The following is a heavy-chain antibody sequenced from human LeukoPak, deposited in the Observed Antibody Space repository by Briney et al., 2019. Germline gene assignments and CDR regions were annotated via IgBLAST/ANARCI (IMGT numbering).Heavy chain of an antibody. V-gene: IGHV1-2*02. CDR1: GYTFTGYY. Sequence: ASVKVSCKASGYTFTGYYMHWVRQAPGQGLEGMGWINPDSGDTNYAQKFQGRVTVTRDTSITTASMELSRLRSDDTAVYYCARGQGYDYARFGMDVWGQGTTVTVSS. CDR3: ARGQGYDYARFGMDV. D-gene: IGHD5-12*01. J-gene: IGHJ6*02. CDR2: INPDSGDT.